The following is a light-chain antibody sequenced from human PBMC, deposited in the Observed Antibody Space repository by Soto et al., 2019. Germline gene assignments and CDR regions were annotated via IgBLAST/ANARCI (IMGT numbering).Light chain of an antibody. V-gene: IGKV1-5*03. J-gene: IGKJ1*01. Sequence: DIQMTQSPSTLSGSVGDRVTITCRASQTISSWLAWYQQKPGKAPKLLIYKASTLKSGVPSRFSGSGSGTEFTLTISSLQHDDFETYYCQPSNSYSEALGQGTKVDIK. CDR3: QPSNSYSEA. CDR2: KAS. CDR1: QTISSW.